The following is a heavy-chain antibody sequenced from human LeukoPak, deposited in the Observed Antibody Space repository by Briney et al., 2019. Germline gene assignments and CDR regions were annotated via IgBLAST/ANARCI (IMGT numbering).Heavy chain of an antibody. V-gene: IGHV3-74*01. CDR2: INTDGSTT. CDR1: GFTFSNNW. Sequence: GGSLRLSCAASGFTFSNNWMHWVRQAPGKGLVWVSRINTDGSTTNYADSVKGRFTISRDNATNTLYLQMNSLRAEDTAVYFCARDLRGVTGGNWGQGTLVTVSS. CDR3: ARDLRGVTGGN. D-gene: IGHD2-8*01. J-gene: IGHJ4*02.